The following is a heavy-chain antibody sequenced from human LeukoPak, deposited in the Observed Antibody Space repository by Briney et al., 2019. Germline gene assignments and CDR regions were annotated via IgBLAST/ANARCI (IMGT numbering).Heavy chain of an antibody. CDR3: DRWELTPAKGWFDS. CDR2: IYVSGRT. J-gene: IGHJ5*01. V-gene: IGHV4-4*07. CDR1: GDSMTNYY. D-gene: IGHD1-26*01. Sequence: PSETLSLTCAVSGDSMTNYYWSWIRQPAGQGLEWIGHIYVSGRTNYNPSFKSRVSISIDTSKKQFSLNLTSVSAADTAVYARDRWELTPAKGWFDSWGQGTLVTVSS.